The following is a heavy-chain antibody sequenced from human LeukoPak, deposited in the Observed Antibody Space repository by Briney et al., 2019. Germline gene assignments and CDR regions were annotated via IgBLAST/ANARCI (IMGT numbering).Heavy chain of an antibody. CDR1: GFTFSLYW. V-gene: IGHV3-7*03. J-gene: IGHJ4*02. CDR3: ARDSGRFYIDY. CDR2: IKQDGSEK. Sequence: GGSLRLSCAASGFTFSLYWMTWVRQAPGKGLEWVANIKQDGSEKYYVDSLKGRFTISRDNAKNSLCLQINSPRADDTAIYYCARDSGRFYIDYWGQGTLVTVSS. D-gene: IGHD1-26*01.